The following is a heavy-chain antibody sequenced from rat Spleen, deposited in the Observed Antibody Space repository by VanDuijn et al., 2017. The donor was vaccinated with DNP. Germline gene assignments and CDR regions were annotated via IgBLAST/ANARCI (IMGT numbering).Heavy chain of an antibody. CDR2: IIYDGSST. J-gene: IGHJ3*01. V-gene: IGHV5-7*01. D-gene: IGHD3-7*01. Sequence: EVQLVESGGGLVQPGGSMKLSCAASGFTFSDYAMAWVRQSPKKGLEWVATIIYDGSSTYYRDSVKGRFTISRDNVKRTLYLQMDSLKSEDTATYYCATHELPAYAAFVYWGQGTLVAVSS. CDR1: GFTFSDYA. CDR3: ATHELPAYAAFVY.